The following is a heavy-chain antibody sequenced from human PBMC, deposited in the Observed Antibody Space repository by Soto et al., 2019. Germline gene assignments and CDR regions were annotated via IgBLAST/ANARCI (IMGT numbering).Heavy chain of an antibody. V-gene: IGHV4-31*03. CDR1: GVSINSGGYY. J-gene: IGHJ3*02. CDR3: ARGSQLERDALDI. Sequence: QVQLQESGPGLEKPSQTLSLTCSVSGVSINSGGYYWSWLRHHPGKGLEWIGYIYYTGHTFYNASLKSRVAMSLDTSENQFSLKLSSVTAADTAVYYCARGSQLERDALDIWGQGTMVTVSS. D-gene: IGHD1-1*01. CDR2: IYYTGHT.